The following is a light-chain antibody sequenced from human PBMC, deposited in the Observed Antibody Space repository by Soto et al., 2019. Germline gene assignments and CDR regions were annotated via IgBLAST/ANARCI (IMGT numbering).Light chain of an antibody. J-gene: IGLJ3*02. CDR1: SSDVGAYDY. V-gene: IGLV2-11*01. CDR3: CSYAGSPWV. Sequence: QSALTQPRSVSGSPGQSVTISCTGTSSDVGAYDYVSWYKQYPGKAPKLLIYDVSERPSGVPDRFSGSKSGNTASLTISGLQAEDEADYYCCSYAGSPWVFGGGTQLTVL. CDR2: DVS.